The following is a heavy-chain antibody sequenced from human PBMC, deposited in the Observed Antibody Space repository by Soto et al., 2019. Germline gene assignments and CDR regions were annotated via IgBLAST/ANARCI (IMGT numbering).Heavy chain of an antibody. CDR2: IYYSGST. D-gene: IGHD2-2*01. CDR3: ARRLLGVVVPAADYYYYYMDV. CDR1: GGSISSSSYY. J-gene: IGHJ6*03. V-gene: IGHV4-39*01. Sequence: SETLSLTCTVSGGSISSSSYYWGWIRQPPGKGLEWIGSIYYSGSTYYNPSLKSRVTISVDTSKNQFSLKLSSVTAADTAVYYCARRLLGVVVPAADYYYYYMDVWGKGTTVTVSS.